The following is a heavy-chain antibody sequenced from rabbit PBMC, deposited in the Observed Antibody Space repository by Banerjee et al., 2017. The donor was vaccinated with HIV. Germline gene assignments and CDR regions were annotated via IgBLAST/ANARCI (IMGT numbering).Heavy chain of an antibody. J-gene: IGHJ4*01. CDR1: GFTLSSYW. CDR3: ARDLAGVIGWNFNL. D-gene: IGHD4-1*01. Sequence: QEQLVESGGGLVQPEGSLTLTCKASGFTLSSYWMWWVRQAPGKGLEWIACIYAGSSGSTYYASWATGRFTISKTSSTTVTLQMTSLTAADTATYLCARDLAGVIGWNFNLWGQGTLVTVS. CDR2: IYAGSSGST. V-gene: IGHV1S45*01.